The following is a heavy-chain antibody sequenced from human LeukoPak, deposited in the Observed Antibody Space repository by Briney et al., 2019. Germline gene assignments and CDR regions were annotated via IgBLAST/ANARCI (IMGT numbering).Heavy chain of an antibody. V-gene: IGHV3-7*03. CDR3: ATEGGVNKALGL. Sequence: GGSLRLSCEASGFTFNNYWMSWVRQSPGKVLEWVANIKQDGSARYYVDSVKGRFTISRDNAKNSLYLQMNSLRAEDTAVYYCATEGGVNKALGLWGKGTTVTISS. CDR1: GFTFNNYW. D-gene: IGHD2/OR15-2a*01. CDR2: IKQDGSAR. J-gene: IGHJ6*04.